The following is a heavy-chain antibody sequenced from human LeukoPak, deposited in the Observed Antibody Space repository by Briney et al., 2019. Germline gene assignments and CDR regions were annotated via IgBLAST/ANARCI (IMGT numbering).Heavy chain of an antibody. CDR3: AKSLTYYHENSDSI. CDR2: IWYDGSNK. Sequence: GRSLRLSCAASGFTFSSYGMHWVRQAPGKGLEWVAVIWYDGSNKYYADSVKGRFTISRDNSKNTVYLQMSSLRVEDTAVYYCAKSLTYYHENSDSIWGQGTLVTVSS. V-gene: IGHV3-33*06. D-gene: IGHD3-22*01. CDR1: GFTFSSYG. J-gene: IGHJ4*02.